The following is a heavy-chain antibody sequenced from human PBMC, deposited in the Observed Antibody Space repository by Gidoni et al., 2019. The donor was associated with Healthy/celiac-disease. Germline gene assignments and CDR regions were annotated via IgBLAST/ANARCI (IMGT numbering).Heavy chain of an antibody. D-gene: IGHD4-17*01. Sequence: VQLVESGGGVVQPGRSLRLSCAASGFTFSSYAMHWVRQAPGKGLEWGAVISYDGSNKYYADSVKGRFTISRDNSKNTLYLQMNSLRAEDTAVYYCARDYGRAAFDIWGQGTMVTVSS. CDR3: ARDYGRAAFDI. CDR2: ISYDGSNK. J-gene: IGHJ3*02. CDR1: GFTFSSYA. V-gene: IGHV3-30-3*01.